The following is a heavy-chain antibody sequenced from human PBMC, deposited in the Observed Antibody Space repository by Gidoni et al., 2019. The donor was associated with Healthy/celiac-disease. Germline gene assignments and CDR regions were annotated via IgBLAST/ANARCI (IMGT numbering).Heavy chain of an antibody. V-gene: IGHV3-23*01. J-gene: IGHJ5*02. D-gene: IGHD2-15*01. Sequence: EVQLLESGGGLVQPGGSLRLSCAASGFTFSSYAMSWVRQAPGKGLEWVSAISGSGGSTYYADSVKGRFTISRDNSKNTLYLQMNSLRAEDTAVYYCAKDLRVVVVAAGWFDPWGQGTLVTVSS. CDR3: AKDLRVVVVAAGWFDP. CDR1: GFTFSSYA. CDR2: ISGSGGST.